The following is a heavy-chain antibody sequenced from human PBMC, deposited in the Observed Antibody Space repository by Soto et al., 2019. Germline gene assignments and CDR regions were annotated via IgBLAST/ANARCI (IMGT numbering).Heavy chain of an antibody. D-gene: IGHD3-16*01. J-gene: IGHJ6*02. CDR1: RDAFSKYA. CDR2: MIPIFGSR. Sequence: QVQLVQSGAEVRKPGSSVKVSCKASRDAFSKYAFNWVRQAPGQGLDWMGWMIPIFGSRNYAEKFQGRVTSSADESTSPAYMELRGLRFEDTAVYYCARGETYLGVWGQGTTVTVSS. V-gene: IGHV1-69*01. CDR3: ARGETYLGV.